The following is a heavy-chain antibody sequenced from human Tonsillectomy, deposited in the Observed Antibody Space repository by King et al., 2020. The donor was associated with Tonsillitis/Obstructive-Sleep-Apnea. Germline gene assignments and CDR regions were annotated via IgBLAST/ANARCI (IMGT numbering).Heavy chain of an antibody. J-gene: IGHJ2*01. CDR3: ARDNTMTKGNFDL. CDR2: IYSGGST. D-gene: IGHD4-17*01. V-gene: IGHV3-53*01. Sequence: QLVQSGGGLIQPGGSLRLSCAASGFTVSSNYISWVRQAPGMGLEWVSIIYSGGSTYYADSVRGRFTISRDNSKNTLYLQMNSLRVEDTAIYYCARDNTMTKGNFDLWGRGTLVTVSS. CDR1: GFTVSSNY.